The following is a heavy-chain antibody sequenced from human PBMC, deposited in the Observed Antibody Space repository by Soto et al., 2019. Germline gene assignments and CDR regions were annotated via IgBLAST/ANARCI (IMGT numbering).Heavy chain of an antibody. Sequence: QPGGSLRLSCAASGSTFSSYAMSWVRQAPGKGLEWVSAISGSGGSTYYADSVKGRFTISRDNSKNTLYLQMNSLRAEDTAVYYCAKDNDYSNYEVPYYFDYWGQGTLVTVSS. D-gene: IGHD4-4*01. V-gene: IGHV3-23*01. CDR3: AKDNDYSNYEVPYYFDY. J-gene: IGHJ4*02. CDR2: ISGSGGST. CDR1: GSTFSSYA.